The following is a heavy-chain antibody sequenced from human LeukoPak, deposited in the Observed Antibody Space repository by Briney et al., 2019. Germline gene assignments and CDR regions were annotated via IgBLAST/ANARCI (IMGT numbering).Heavy chain of an antibody. CDR3: ASTLSGAMPHFDY. CDR2: INPNSGGT. CDR1: GYTFTGYY. D-gene: IGHD2-2*01. V-gene: IGHV1-2*02. Sequence: ASVKVSCKASGYTFTGYYMHWVRQAPGQGLEWMGWINPNSGGTNYAQKFQGRVTMTRDMSISTAYMELSRLRSDDTAVYYCASTLSGAMPHFDYWGQGTLVTVSS. J-gene: IGHJ4*02.